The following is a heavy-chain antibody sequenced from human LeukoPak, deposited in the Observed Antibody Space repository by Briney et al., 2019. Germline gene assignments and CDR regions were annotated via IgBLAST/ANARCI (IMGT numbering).Heavy chain of an antibody. V-gene: IGHV3-11*03. CDR2: ISGSSSNI. J-gene: IGHJ4*02. D-gene: IGHD2-15*01. Sequence: GGSLRLSCAASGFTFSDFHMSWIRQAPGKGLESVSYISGSSSNINYAGSVKGRFTISRDNAKNSLYLQMSNLRAEDTAVYYCTRHPAEGDYWGQGTLVTVSS. CDR1: GFTFSDFH. CDR3: TRHPAEGDY.